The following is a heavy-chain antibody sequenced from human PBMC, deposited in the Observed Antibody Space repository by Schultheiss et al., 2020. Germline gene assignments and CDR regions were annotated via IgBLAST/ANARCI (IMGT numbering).Heavy chain of an antibody. D-gene: IGHD2-2*01. CDR1: GGSISSYY. CDR2: IYYSGST. CDR3: ARGLGVVVPAARRSWFDP. Sequence: SETLSLTCTVSGGSISSYYWSWIRQPPGKGLEWIGYIYYSGSTNYNPSLKSRVTISVDTSKNQFSLKLSSVTAADTAVYYCARGLGVVVPAARRSWFDPWGKGTLVTVSS. V-gene: IGHV4-59*01. J-gene: IGHJ5*02.